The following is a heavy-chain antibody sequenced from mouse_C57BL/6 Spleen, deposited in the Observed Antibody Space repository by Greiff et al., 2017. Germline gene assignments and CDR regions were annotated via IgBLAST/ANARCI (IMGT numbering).Heavy chain of an antibody. CDR2: RSYDGSY. V-gene: IGHV3-6*01. D-gene: IGHD3-1*01. Sequence: EVQVVESGPGLVQPSQSLSITCSVPGYSITSGYYWNWIRHFPGTKLAWMGYRSYDGSYNYNPSLKNRISLTRDTSKNQFFLKLNSGTTEDTATYDCARDRDGDEDWYFDVWGTGTTVTVSS. J-gene: IGHJ1*03. CDR1: GYSITSGYY. CDR3: ARDRDGDEDWYFDV.